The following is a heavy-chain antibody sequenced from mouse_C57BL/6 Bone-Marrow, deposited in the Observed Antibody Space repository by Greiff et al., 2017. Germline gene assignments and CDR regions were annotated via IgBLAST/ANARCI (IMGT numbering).Heavy chain of an antibody. CDR1: GYTFTSYW. CDR2: INPSNGGT. D-gene: IGHD2-4*01. Sequence: VQLQQSGTELVKPGASVKLSCKASGYTFTSYWMHWVKQRPGQGLEWIGNINPSNGGTNYNEKFKSKATLTVDKSSSTAYMQLSSLKSEDSAVYYCASWRGDYDLFAYWGQGTLVTVSA. V-gene: IGHV1-53*01. CDR3: ASWRGDYDLFAY. J-gene: IGHJ3*01.